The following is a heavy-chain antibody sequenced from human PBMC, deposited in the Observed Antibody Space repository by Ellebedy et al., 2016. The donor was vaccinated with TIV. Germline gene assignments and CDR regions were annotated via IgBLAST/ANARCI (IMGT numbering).Heavy chain of an antibody. J-gene: IGHJ6*02. CDR3: AREKGYYYNGMDA. Sequence: SETLSLTXTVSGGSISSYYWSWIRQPAGKGLEWIGRIYTSGSTNYNPSLKSRVTMSVDTSKNQFSLKLRSLTGADTAVYYCAREKGYYYNGMDAWGQGTTVTVSS. V-gene: IGHV4-4*07. CDR1: GGSISSYY. CDR2: IYTSGST.